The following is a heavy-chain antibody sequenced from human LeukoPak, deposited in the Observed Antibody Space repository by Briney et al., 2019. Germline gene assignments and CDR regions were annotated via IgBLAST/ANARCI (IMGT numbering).Heavy chain of an antibody. J-gene: IGHJ4*02. CDR2: IWYDGSNK. D-gene: IGHD6-19*01. CDR3: ARVPYLYSSGWLGIDY. V-gene: IGHV3-33*08. Sequence: GGSLRLSCAASGFTVSSRYMTWVRQAPGKGLEWVAVIWYDGSNKYYADSVKGRFTISRDNSKNTLYLQMNSLRAEDTAVYYCARVPYLYSSGWLGIDYWGQGTLVTVSS. CDR1: GFTVSSRY.